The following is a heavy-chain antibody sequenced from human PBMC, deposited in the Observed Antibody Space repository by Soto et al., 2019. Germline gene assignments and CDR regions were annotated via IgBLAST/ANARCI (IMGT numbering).Heavy chain of an antibody. V-gene: IGHV5-51*01. CDR1: GYSFTSYC. J-gene: IGHJ6*02. CDR3: ARPRLPRDYYYGMDV. CDR2: IYPGDSDT. Sequence: LVESLNIPYKGSGYSFTSYCIGWVRQMPGKGLEWMGIIYPGDSDTRYSPSFQGQVTISADKSISTAYLQWSSLKASDTAMYYCARPRLPRDYYYGMDVLVQGNTVTVS. D-gene: IGHD6-25*01.